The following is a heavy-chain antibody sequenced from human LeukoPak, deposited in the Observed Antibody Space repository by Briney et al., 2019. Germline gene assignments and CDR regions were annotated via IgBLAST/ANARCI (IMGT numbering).Heavy chain of an antibody. CDR2: INHSGST. Sequence: SETLSLTCAVYGGSFSGYYWSWIRQPPGKGLEWIGEINHSGSTNYNPSLKSRVTISVDTSKNQFSLKLSSVTAADTAVYYCARLAHLGYCSSTSCPPPQTYYMDVWGKGTTVTVSS. CDR1: GGSFSGYY. J-gene: IGHJ6*03. V-gene: IGHV4-34*01. CDR3: ARLAHLGYCSSTSCPPPQTYYMDV. D-gene: IGHD2-2*01.